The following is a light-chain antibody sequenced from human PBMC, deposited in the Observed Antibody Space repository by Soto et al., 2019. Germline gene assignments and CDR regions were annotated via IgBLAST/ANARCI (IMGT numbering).Light chain of an antibody. Sequence: QSALTQPASVSGSPGQSITISCTTTSSYIGAYNYVSWYQQHTGKAPKLIIYDVPSRPSGVSNRFSGSKFGNTASLTISGLQAEDEADYFCSSHTFGSIVVFGGGTQLTVL. CDR2: DVP. J-gene: IGLJ2*01. CDR1: SSYIGAYNY. V-gene: IGLV2-14*03. CDR3: SSHTFGSIVV.